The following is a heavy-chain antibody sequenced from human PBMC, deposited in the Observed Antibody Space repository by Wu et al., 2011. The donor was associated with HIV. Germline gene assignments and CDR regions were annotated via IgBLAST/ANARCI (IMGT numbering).Heavy chain of an antibody. CDR2: MNPDSGNA. CDR1: GATFINYD. J-gene: IGHJ5*02. CDR3: TRGTIWFHP. Sequence: QSGAEVKKPGASVRVSCKASGATFINYDINWVRQATGQGLEWMGWMNPDSGNARYAQKFQGRITLTRNTSMSTAYMEVGSLRSDDTAVYYCTRGTIWFHPWGQGTLVTVSS. V-gene: IGHV1-8*03. D-gene: IGHD3-3*01.